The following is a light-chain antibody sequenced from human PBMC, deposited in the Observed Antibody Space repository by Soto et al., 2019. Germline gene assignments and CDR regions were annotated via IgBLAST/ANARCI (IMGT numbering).Light chain of an antibody. CDR3: ASWDYSLNAVV. CDR2: SNN. Sequence: QSVLTQPPSASETPGQRVTISCSGSSSNIGSYTVNWYQQLPGAAPKLLIYSNNQWPSGVPDRFSGSKSGTSASLAISGLQSEDEADYYCASWDYSLNAVVFGGGTKVTVL. V-gene: IGLV1-44*01. J-gene: IGLJ2*01. CDR1: SSNIGSYT.